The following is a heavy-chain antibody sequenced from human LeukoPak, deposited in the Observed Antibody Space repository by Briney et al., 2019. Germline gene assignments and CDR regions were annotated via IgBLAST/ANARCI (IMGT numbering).Heavy chain of an antibody. CDR1: GFTVNNNY. V-gene: IGHV3-53*01. CDR3: ARSHDSSGPIDY. Sequence: TGGSLRLSCAASGFTVNNNYMSWVRQAPGKGLEWVSVLYSGDRTYYADSVKGRFTISRDSSKNTLYLQMNSLRAEDTAVYYCARSHDSSGPIDYWGQGTLVTVSS. J-gene: IGHJ4*02. D-gene: IGHD3-22*01. CDR2: LYSGDRT.